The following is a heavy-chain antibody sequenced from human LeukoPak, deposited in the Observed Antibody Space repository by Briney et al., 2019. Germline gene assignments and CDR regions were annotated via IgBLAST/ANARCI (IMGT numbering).Heavy chain of an antibody. V-gene: IGHV4-4*07. CDR3: ARGLVTVFANAFDI. J-gene: IGHJ3*02. Sequence: PSETLSLTCTVSGGSISNYFWSWVRQPAGKGLEWIGRIYSTGRSDYNPSLKSRITMSVDTSKNQFSLKLSSVTAADTAVYYCARGLVTVFANAFDIWGQGTMVTVSS. D-gene: IGHD2-21*02. CDR2: IYSTGRS. CDR1: GGSISNYF.